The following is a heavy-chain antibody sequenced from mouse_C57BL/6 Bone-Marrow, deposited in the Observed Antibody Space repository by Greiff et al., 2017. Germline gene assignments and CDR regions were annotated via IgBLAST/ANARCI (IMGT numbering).Heavy chain of an antibody. J-gene: IGHJ4*01. CDR3: ARRHYYGSSYCAMDY. CDR1: GYTFTSYW. D-gene: IGHD1-1*01. V-gene: IGHV1-64*01. CDR2: IHPNSGST. Sequence: QVQLQQPGAELVKPGASVKLSCKASGYTFTSYWMHWVKQRPGQGLEWIGMIHPNSGSTNYNEKFKSKATLTVDKSSSTAYMQLSSLTSEDSAVYYGARRHYYGSSYCAMDYWGQGTSVTVSS.